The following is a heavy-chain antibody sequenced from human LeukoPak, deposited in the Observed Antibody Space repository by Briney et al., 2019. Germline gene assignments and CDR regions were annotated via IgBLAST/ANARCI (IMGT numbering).Heavy chain of an antibody. CDR2: IYSGGTP. Sequence: PSGSLTLTCTASGITFSSNYMTWVRQAPGKGLEWVSIIYSGGTPYYTDSLKGRFTISRDNSKNTVYLQMNSLSAEDTAVYYCARDQYSGSIDAFDIWGQGTMVTVSS. V-gene: IGHV3-53*01. J-gene: IGHJ3*02. CDR3: ARDQYSGSIDAFDI. CDR1: GITFSSNY. D-gene: IGHD1-26*01.